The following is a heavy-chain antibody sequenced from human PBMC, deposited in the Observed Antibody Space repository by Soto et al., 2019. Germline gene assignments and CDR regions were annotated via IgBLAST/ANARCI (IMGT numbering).Heavy chain of an antibody. CDR1: GGTFSSYA. CDR2: IIPIFGTA. D-gene: IGHD6-19*01. V-gene: IGHV1-69*01. CDR3: ASGYSSGWLRGDAFDI. J-gene: IGHJ3*02. Sequence: QVQLVQSGAEVKKPGSSVKVSCKASGGTFSSYAISWVRQAPGQGLEWMGGIIPIFGTANYAQKFQGRVTITADESTSTGYRELSSLRSEDTAVYYCASGYSSGWLRGDAFDIWGQGTMVTVSS.